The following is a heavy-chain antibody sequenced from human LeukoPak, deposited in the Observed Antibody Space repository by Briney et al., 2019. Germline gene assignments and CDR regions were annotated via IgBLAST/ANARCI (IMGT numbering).Heavy chain of an antibody. D-gene: IGHD5-24*01. Sequence: GGSLRLSCAASGLTFSSYAMHWVRQAPGKGLEWVAVISYDGSNKYYADSVRGRFTISRDNSKNTLYLQMNSLRAEDTAVYYCARGEMAAPENFDYWGQGTLVTVSS. CDR2: ISYDGSNK. CDR3: ARGEMAAPENFDY. CDR1: GLTFSSYA. J-gene: IGHJ4*02. V-gene: IGHV3-30-3*01.